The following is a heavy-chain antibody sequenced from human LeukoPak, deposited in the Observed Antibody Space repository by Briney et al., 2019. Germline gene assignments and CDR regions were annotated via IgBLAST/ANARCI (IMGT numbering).Heavy chain of an antibody. Sequence: SETLSLTCTVSGDSIKSYYWSWIRQPPGKGLEWIGYIYDSGSTNYNPSLKSRVTISLDTAKDQFSLRLSSVTAADTALYYCARVRWLNAYYHYYYMDVWGKGTTVTVS. CDR1: GDSIKSYY. CDR3: ARVRWLNAYYHYYYMDV. D-gene: IGHD3-22*01. CDR2: IYDSGST. J-gene: IGHJ6*03. V-gene: IGHV4-59*01.